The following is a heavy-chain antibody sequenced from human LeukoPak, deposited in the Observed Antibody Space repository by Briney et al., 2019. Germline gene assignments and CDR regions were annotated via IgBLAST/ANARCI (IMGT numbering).Heavy chain of an antibody. Sequence: GASVNVSCKASGYTFIIYAMNWVRQAPGQGLEWMGWINTNTGNPTYAQGFTGRFVFSLDTSVSTAYLQISSLKAEDTAVYYCARVSTVRSFDDWGQGTLVTVSS. J-gene: IGHJ4*02. CDR3: ARVSTVRSFDD. CDR1: GYTFIIYA. CDR2: INTNTGNP. D-gene: IGHD4-17*01. V-gene: IGHV7-4-1*02.